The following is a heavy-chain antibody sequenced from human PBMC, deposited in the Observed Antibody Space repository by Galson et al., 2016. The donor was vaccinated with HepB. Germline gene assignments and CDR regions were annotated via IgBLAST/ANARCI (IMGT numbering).Heavy chain of an antibody. CDR3: AREPGALDI. V-gene: IGHV1-18*01. D-gene: IGHD3-10*01. CDR1: GYMLTNYG. Sequence: SVKVSCKASGYMLTNYGISWVRQAPGQGLEWMGWISAYSGTTAYAHNLQGRVTMTTDTSTNTAYMELRSLRFDDPAVYDCAREPGALDIWGQGTTVTVSS. J-gene: IGHJ3*02. CDR2: ISAYSGTT.